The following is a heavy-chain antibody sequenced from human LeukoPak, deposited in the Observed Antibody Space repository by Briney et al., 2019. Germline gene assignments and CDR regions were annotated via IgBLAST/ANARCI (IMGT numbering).Heavy chain of an antibody. J-gene: IGHJ6*02. CDR1: GGYISSSSYY. CDR2: IYYSGST. V-gene: IGHV4-39*01. Sequence: SETLSLTCTVSGGYISSSSYYWGWIPQPPGKGLEWIGSIYYSGSTYYNPSLKSRVTISVDTSKNQFSLKLSSVTAADTAVYYCEGSGSYREVYYYYGMDVWGQGTTVTVSS. D-gene: IGHD3-16*02. CDR3: EGSGSYREVYYYYGMDV.